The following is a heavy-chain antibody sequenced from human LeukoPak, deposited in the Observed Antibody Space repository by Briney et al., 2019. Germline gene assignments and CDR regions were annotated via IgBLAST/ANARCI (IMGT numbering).Heavy chain of an antibody. D-gene: IGHD6-13*01. V-gene: IGHV3-23*01. CDR1: GLTFSRYA. CDR2: ISESGSGT. Sequence: GGSLRLSCAVSGLTFSRYAMSWVRQAPGKGLEWVSAISESGSGTYYADSVKGRFTISRDNAKNSLYLQMNSLRDEDTAVYYCARISSWHEAFMDVWGQGTTVTVSS. CDR3: ARISSWHEAFMDV. J-gene: IGHJ6*02.